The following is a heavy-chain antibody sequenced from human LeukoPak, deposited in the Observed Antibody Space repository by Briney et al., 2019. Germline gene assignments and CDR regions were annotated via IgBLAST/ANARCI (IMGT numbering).Heavy chain of an antibody. V-gene: IGHV3-64*01. CDR2: ISSNGGST. J-gene: IGHJ4*02. Sequence: GGSLRLSCAASGFTFSSYGMHWVRQAPGKGLEFVSAISSNGGSTYYANSVKGRFTISRDNSKNTLYLQMGSLRAEDMAVYYCARRKDTAMTYDYWGQGTLVTVSS. D-gene: IGHD5-18*01. CDR3: ARRKDTAMTYDY. CDR1: GFTFSSYG.